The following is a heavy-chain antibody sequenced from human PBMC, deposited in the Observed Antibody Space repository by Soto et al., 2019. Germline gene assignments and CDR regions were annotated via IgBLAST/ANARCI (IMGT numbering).Heavy chain of an antibody. CDR2: IYSGGST. Sequence: EVQLVESGGGLIQPGGSLRLSCAASGFTVSSNYMSWVRQAPGKGLEWVSVIYSGGSTYYADSVKGRFTISRDNSKNTLYLQMNSLRAEDTAVYYCARGPRYYDSSGAFDYWGQGTLVTVSS. D-gene: IGHD3-22*01. CDR1: GFTVSSNY. CDR3: ARGPRYYDSSGAFDY. V-gene: IGHV3-53*01. J-gene: IGHJ4*02.